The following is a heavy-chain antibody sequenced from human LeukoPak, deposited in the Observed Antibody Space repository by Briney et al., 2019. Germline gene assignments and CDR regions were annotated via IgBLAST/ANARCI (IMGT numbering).Heavy chain of an antibody. J-gene: IGHJ5*02. CDR3: ARDGRTASFYSSSWLNWFDP. Sequence: GASVKVSCKASGYTFTSYGISWVRQAPGQGLEWMGWISAYNGNTNYAQKLQGRVTMTTDTSTSTAYMELRSLRSDDTAVYYCARDGRTASFYSSSWLNWFDPWGQGTLVTVSS. CDR1: GYTFTSYG. D-gene: IGHD6-13*01. CDR2: ISAYNGNT. V-gene: IGHV1-18*01.